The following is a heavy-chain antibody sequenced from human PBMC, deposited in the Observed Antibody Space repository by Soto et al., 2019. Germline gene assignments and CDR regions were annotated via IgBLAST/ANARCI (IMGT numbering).Heavy chain of an antibody. J-gene: IGHJ4*02. CDR2: VIGTGIDT. CDR1: GFTFTNYA. CDR3: AKAPRGQCIGAHCYAFDF. V-gene: IGHV3-23*01. Sequence: EVQLLESGGGLVQPGGSLRLSCAASGFTFTNYAMNWVRHSPGKGLEWAASVIGTGIDTYHAASVKGRFTISRDNSRNTLYLEMNRLRAEDTAMYHCAKAPRGQCIGAHCYAFDFWGQGILVTVS. D-gene: IGHD2-15*01.